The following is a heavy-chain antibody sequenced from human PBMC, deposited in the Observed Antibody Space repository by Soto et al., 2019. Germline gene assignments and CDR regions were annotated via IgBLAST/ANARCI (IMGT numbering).Heavy chain of an antibody. D-gene: IGHD3-10*01. CDR2: IGGSGASI. Sequence: QLGGSLRLSCAASGFPFSAFAMNWVRQAPGKGLQWVSGIGGSGASIFYTDSVKGRFTISRDNSKNTLYLQMNNVRAEDTAVYFCARSLRPLSWFDPWGQGTLVTVSS. CDR1: GFPFSAFA. CDR3: ARSLRPLSWFDP. J-gene: IGHJ5*02. V-gene: IGHV3-23*01.